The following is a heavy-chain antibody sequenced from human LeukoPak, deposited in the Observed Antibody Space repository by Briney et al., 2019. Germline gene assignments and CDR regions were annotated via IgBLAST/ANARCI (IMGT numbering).Heavy chain of an antibody. D-gene: IGHD2-2*01. CDR1: GFTFSSYW. Sequence: PGGSLRLSCAASGFTFSSYWMSWVRQTPGKGLEWVANIKQDGSEKYFVDSVKGRFTISRDNAKNSLYLQMNSLRAGDTAVYYCARVPAPDDAFDIWGQGTMVTVSS. CDR2: IKQDGSEK. J-gene: IGHJ3*02. V-gene: IGHV3-7*01. CDR3: ARVPAPDDAFDI.